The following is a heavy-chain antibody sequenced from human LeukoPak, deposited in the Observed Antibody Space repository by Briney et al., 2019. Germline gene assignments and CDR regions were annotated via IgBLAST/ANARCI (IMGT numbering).Heavy chain of an antibody. CDR1: GGSFSGYY. V-gene: IGHV4-34*01. CDR2: INHSGST. Sequence: SETLSLTCAVYGGSFSGYYWSWIRQPPGKGLEWIGEINHSGSTNYNPSLKSRVTISVDTSKNQFSLKLSSVTAEDTAVYYCAKDLRAGYDFWSGYYAFDIWGQGTMVTVSS. CDR3: AKDLRAGYDFWSGYYAFDI. D-gene: IGHD3-3*01. J-gene: IGHJ3*02.